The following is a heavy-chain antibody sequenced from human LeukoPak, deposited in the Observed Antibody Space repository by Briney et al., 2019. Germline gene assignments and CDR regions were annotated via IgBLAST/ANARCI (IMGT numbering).Heavy chain of an antibody. CDR1: GFTFTIFG. V-gene: IGHV3-48*01. Sequence: PGGSLRLSCATSGFTFTIFGINWVRQAPGKGPEWVSYIDARSGITYYADSVQGRFTISRDNAKESVFLQMNGLRVDDTAVYYCARTYDFGRGPPGDAFDTWGQGTPVIVSS. J-gene: IGHJ3*02. CDR2: IDARSGIT. CDR3: ARTYDFGRGPPGDAFDT. D-gene: IGHD3-3*01.